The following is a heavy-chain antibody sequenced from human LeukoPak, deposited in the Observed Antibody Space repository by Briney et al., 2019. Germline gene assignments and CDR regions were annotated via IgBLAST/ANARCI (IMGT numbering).Heavy chain of an antibody. D-gene: IGHD3-22*01. J-gene: IGHJ3*02. V-gene: IGHV1-69*13. CDR2: IIPIFGTA. CDR3: ARDPYYYDSSGYAFDI. CDR1: GGTFSSYA. Sequence: SVKVSCKASGGTFSSYAISWVRQAPGQGLEWMGGIIPIFGTANYAQKFQGRVTITADESTSTAYMELSSLRSEDTAVYYCARDPYYYDSSGYAFDIWGQGTMVTVSS.